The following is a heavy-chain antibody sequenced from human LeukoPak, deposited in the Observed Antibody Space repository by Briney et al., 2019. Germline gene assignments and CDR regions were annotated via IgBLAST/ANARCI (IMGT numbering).Heavy chain of an antibody. D-gene: IGHD6-19*01. CDR1: GYTFTGYY. V-gene: IGHV1-2*02. Sequence: GASVKVSCKASGYTFTGYYMHWVRQAPGQGLEWMGWINPKSGGTNYAQKFQDRVTMTRDTSISPTYMELSRLKSDDTAVYYCVRDLGISGWYAPPLGYFDSWGQGTLVTVSS. CDR2: INPKSGGT. CDR3: VRDLGISGWYAPPLGYFDS. J-gene: IGHJ4*02.